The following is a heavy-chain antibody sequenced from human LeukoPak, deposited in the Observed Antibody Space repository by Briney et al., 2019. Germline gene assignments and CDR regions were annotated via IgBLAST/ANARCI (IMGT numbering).Heavy chain of an antibody. D-gene: IGHD2-2*01. CDR3: ARLRIDCSSTSCRYYYYYYMDV. CDR2: INHSGST. CDR1: GGSFSGYY. J-gene: IGHJ6*03. Sequence: SETLSLTCAVYGGSFSGYYWSWIRQPPGKGLERIGEINHSGSTNYNPSLKSRVTISVDTSKNQFSLKLSSVTAADTAVYYCARLRIDCSSTSCRYYYYYYMDVWGKGTTVTISS. V-gene: IGHV4-34*01.